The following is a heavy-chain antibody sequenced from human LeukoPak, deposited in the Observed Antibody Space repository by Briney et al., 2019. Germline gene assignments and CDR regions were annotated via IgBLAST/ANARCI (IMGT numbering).Heavy chain of an antibody. V-gene: IGHV1-18*01. CDR3: ARETEWLSPYYFDY. D-gene: IGHD3-3*01. CDR1: GYSFTSYD. J-gene: IGHJ4*02. CDR2: ISAYNGNT. Sequence: ASVKVSCKAAGYSFTSYDINWVRQATGQGLEWMGWISAYNGNTNYAQKLQGRVTMTTDTSTSTAYMELRSLRSDDTAVYYCARETEWLSPYYFDYWGQGTLVTVSS.